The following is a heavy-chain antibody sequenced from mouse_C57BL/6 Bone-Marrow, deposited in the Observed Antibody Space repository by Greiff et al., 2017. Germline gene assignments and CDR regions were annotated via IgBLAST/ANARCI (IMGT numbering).Heavy chain of an antibody. CDR2: ISDGGSYT. CDR1: GFTFSSYA. CDR3: ARDRTIVSLRGYFDV. J-gene: IGHJ1*03. V-gene: IGHV5-4*01. Sequence: EVKVVESGGGLVKPGGSLKLSCAASGFTFSSYAMSWVRQTPEKRLEWVATISDGGSYTYYPDNVKGRFTISRDNAKNNLYLQMSHLKSEDTAMYYCARDRTIVSLRGYFDVWGTGTTVTVSS. D-gene: IGHD2-12*01.